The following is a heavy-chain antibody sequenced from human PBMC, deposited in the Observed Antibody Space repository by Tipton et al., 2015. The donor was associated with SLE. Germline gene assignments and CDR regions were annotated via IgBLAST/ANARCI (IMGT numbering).Heavy chain of an antibody. D-gene: IGHD5-24*01. CDR2: IYYSGST. Sequence: TLSLTCTVSGGSISSYYWSWIRQPPGKGLEWIGYIYYSGSTNYNPSLKSRVTISVDKSKNQFSLKLSSVTAADTAVYYCARDQYRWWLQGWGQGTLVTVSS. CDR3: ARDQYRWWLQG. V-gene: IGHV4-59*12. CDR1: GGSISSYY. J-gene: IGHJ4*02.